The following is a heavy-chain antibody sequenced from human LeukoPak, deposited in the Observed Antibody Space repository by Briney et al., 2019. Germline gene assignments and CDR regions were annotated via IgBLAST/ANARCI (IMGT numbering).Heavy chain of an antibody. CDR1: GFTFSSYI. V-gene: IGHV3-21*01. D-gene: IGHD2-2*01. Sequence: GGSLRLSCAASGFTFSSYIMNWVRQAPGKGLEWVSSISSSSSYIYYADSVKGRFTISRDNAKNSLYLQMNSLRAEDTAVYYCARGGIVPAASIDYWGQGTLVTVSS. CDR3: ARGGIVPAASIDY. CDR2: ISSSSSYI. J-gene: IGHJ4*02.